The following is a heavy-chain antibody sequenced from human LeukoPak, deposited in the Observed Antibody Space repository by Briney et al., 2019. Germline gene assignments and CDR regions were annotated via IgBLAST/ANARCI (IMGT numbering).Heavy chain of an antibody. Sequence: SETLSLTCTVSGASISSSGYYWGWILQSPGKGLEWIASLYYTGSTHYHPSLKSRVTISRDTSKNQFSLELNSVTAADTALFYCARRSAVFHAFDIWGQGTMVTVSS. CDR1: GASISSSGYY. D-gene: IGHD6-19*01. V-gene: IGHV4-39*01. J-gene: IGHJ3*02. CDR3: ARRSAVFHAFDI. CDR2: LYYTGST.